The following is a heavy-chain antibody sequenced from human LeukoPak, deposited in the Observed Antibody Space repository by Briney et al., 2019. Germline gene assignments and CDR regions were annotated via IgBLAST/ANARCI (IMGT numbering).Heavy chain of an antibody. D-gene: IGHD3-16*01. J-gene: IGHJ4*02. CDR3: ARALGYAYDY. CDR1: GFTFSSYA. CDR2: ISSSSSYT. V-gene: IGHV3-21*01. Sequence: PGGSLRLSCAASGFTFSSYAMNWVRQAPGKGLEWVSSISSSSSYTYYADSVKGRFTISRDNAKNSLYLQMNSLRAEDTAVYYCARALGYAYDYWGQGTLVTVSS.